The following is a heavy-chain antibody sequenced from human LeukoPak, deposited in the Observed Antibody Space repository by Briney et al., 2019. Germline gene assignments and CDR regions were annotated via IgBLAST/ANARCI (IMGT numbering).Heavy chain of an antibody. D-gene: IGHD2-2*01. CDR2: ISTYNGNT. V-gene: IGHV1-18*01. J-gene: IGHJ4*02. CDR3: AGSLGYCTSNVCYLKY. Sequence: ASVKVSCKASGYTFTSHGISWVRQAPGQGLEWMGWISTYNGNTNYAQKLQGRVSMTTDTSTSTAYMDLRSLRSDDTAVYYCAGSLGYCTSNVCYLKYWGQGTLVTVSS. CDR1: GYTFTSHG.